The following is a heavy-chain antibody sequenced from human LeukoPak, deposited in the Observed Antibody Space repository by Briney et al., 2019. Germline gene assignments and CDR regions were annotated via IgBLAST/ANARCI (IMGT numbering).Heavy chain of an antibody. CDR2: IYHSGST. V-gene: IGHV4-38-2*02. J-gene: IGHJ3*02. CDR3: ARGLTTVVNREIDAFDI. Sequence: SETLSLTCTVSGYSISSGYYWGWIRQPPGKGLEWIGSIYHSGSTYYNPSLKSRVTISVDTSKNQFSLELSSVTAADTAVYYCARGLTTVVNREIDAFDIWGQGTMVTVSS. CDR1: GYSISSGYY. D-gene: IGHD4-23*01.